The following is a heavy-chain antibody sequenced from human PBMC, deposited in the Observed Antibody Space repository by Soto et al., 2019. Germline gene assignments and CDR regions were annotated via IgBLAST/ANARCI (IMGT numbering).Heavy chain of an antibody. V-gene: IGHV4-59*01. CDR1: GGSISSYY. D-gene: IGHD4-17*01. CDR3: ARARDYGDPTYNWFDP. J-gene: IGHJ5*02. Sequence: SETLSLTCTVSGGSISSYYWSWIRQPPGRGLEWIGYIYYSGSTNYNPSLKSRVTISVDTSKNQFSLKLSSVTAADTAVYYCARARDYGDPTYNWFDPWGQGTLVTVSS. CDR2: IYYSGST.